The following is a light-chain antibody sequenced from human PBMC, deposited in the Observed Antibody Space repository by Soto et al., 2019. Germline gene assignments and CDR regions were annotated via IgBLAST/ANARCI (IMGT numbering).Light chain of an antibody. CDR3: QQYGDSPT. CDR2: DAS. CDR1: QSISSNY. Sequence: GTLSLSPGERATLSCRASQSISSNYVAWYQQKPGQAPRLLIYDASTRATGIPNRYSGSGSGTDFTLTISRLEPEDFAVFYCQQYGDSPTFGQGTKVDIK. J-gene: IGKJ1*01. V-gene: IGKV3-20*01.